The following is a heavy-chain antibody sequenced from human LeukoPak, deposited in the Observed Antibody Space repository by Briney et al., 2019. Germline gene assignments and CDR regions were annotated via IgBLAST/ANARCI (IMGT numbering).Heavy chain of an antibody. J-gene: IGHJ3*02. CDR2: ISYSGST. Sequence: SETLSLTCTVSGGSISSYYWSWIRQPPGKGLEWIGYISYSGSTNYNPSLKSRVTISVDTSKNQFSLKVSSVTAADTAVYYCARVYSSSSGKNAFDIWGQGTIVTVSS. V-gene: IGHV4-59*01. CDR3: ARVYSSSSGKNAFDI. CDR1: GGSISSYY. D-gene: IGHD6-6*01.